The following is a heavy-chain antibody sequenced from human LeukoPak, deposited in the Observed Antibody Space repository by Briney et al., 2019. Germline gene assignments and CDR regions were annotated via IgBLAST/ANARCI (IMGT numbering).Heavy chain of an antibody. Sequence: SETLSLTCTVSGGSISSYYWSWIRQPPGKGLEWIGYIYYTGSTNYNPSLKSRVTMSVDTSKDQFSLRLSSVTAADTAVYYCARVSGSGSFDFDYWGQGTLVTVSS. CDR1: GGSISSYY. V-gene: IGHV4-59*01. J-gene: IGHJ4*02. CDR2: IYYTGST. D-gene: IGHD3-10*01. CDR3: ARVSGSGSFDFDY.